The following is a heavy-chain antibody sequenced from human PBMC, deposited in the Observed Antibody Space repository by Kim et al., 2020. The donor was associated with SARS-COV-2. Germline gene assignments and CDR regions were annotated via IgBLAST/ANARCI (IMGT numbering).Heavy chain of an antibody. CDR1: GYTFTSYD. CDR3: ARGVRRSGWYLDWLDP. J-gene: IGHJ5*02. Sequence: ASVKVSCKASGYTFTSYDINWVRQATGQGLEWMGWMNPNSGNTGYAQKFQGRVTMTRNTSISTAYMELSSLRSEDTAVYYCARGVRRSGWYLDWLDPWGQGTLVTVSS. V-gene: IGHV1-8*01. CDR2: MNPNSGNT. D-gene: IGHD6-19*01.